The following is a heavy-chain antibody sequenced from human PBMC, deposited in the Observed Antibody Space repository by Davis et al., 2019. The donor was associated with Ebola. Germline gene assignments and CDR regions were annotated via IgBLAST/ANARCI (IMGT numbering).Heavy chain of an antibody. V-gene: IGHV1-18*01. CDR3: ARENLGQLVLTGYYYYGMDV. J-gene: IGHJ6*02. CDR1: GYTFTSYG. CDR2: ISAYNGNT. D-gene: IGHD6-6*01. Sequence: ASVKVSCKASGYTFTSYGISWVRQAPGQGLEWMGWISAYNGNTNYAQKLHGRVTMTTDTSTSTAYMELRSLRSDDTAVYYCARENLGQLVLTGYYYYGMDVWGQGTTVTVSS.